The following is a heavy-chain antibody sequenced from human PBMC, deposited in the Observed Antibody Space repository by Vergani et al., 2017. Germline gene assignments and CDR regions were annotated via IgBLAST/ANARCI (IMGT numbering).Heavy chain of an antibody. CDR2: IYYSGST. D-gene: IGHD5-18*01. CDR3: ARSSGGYSYGPGGLDY. V-gene: IGHV4-59*01. Sequence: QVQLQESGPGLVKPSETLSLTCTVSGGSISSYYWSWIRQPPGKGLGWIGYIYYSGSTNYNPSLKSRVTISVDTSKNQFSLKLSSVTAADTAVYYCARSSGGYSYGPGGLDYWGQGTLVTVSS. CDR1: GGSISSYY. J-gene: IGHJ4*02.